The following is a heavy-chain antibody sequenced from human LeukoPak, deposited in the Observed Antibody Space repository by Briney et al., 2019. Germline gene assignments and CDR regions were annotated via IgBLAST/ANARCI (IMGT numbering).Heavy chain of an antibody. V-gene: IGHV4-39*01. Sequence: SETLSLTCTVSGGSISSSDDYWGWIRQPPGKGLEWIGTIYCSGNTYDNPSLKSRLTISVDTSKNQFSLKLSSVTAADTAVYYCARHPSKYDILTGYYIAPPDYWGQGTLVTVSS. J-gene: IGHJ4*02. CDR2: IYCSGNT. CDR1: GGSISSSDDY. CDR3: ARHPSKYDILTGYYIAPPDY. D-gene: IGHD3-9*01.